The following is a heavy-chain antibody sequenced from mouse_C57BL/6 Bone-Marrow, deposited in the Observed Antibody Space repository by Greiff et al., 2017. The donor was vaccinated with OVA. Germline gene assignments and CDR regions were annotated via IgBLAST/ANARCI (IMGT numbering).Heavy chain of an antibody. V-gene: IGHV1-4*01. CDR1: GYTFTSYT. CDR3: TRGYYCDY. J-gene: IGHJ2*01. CDR2: IDPTNDYT. Sequence: VHLVESGAELARPGASVKMSCKASGYTFTSYTIHWVKQRPGQGLEWIGYIDPTNDYTNYNQKFKGKATLTADKSSSTAYMQLSSLTSEDSAVYYCTRGYYCDYWGQGTTLTVSS.